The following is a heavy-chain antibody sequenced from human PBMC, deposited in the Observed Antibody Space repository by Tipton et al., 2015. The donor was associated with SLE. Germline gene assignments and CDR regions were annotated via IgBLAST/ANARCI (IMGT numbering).Heavy chain of an antibody. CDR3: ARVQQLEYFDY. CDR1: GGSFRGFF. D-gene: IGHD6-13*01. CDR2: IDHSGRT. Sequence: LRLSCAVYGGSFRGFFLSGLCPPPGKGLEGIGEIDHSGRTDYNPSLKSRVTLSVDTSNNQFSLKFTSMTAADTAVYYCARVQQLEYFDYWGQGTLVTVSS. V-gene: IGHV4-34*01. J-gene: IGHJ4*02.